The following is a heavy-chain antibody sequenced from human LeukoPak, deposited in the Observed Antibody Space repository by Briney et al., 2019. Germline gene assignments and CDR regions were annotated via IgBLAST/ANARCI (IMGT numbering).Heavy chain of an antibody. CDR1: GITLSNYG. J-gene: IGHJ4*02. CDR3: AKRGVVIRVILVGFHKEAYYFES. V-gene: IGHV3-23*01. D-gene: IGHD3/OR15-3a*01. CDR2: ISGSGGRT. Sequence: GGSLRLSCAVSGITLSNYGMSWIRQAPGKGLEWVAGISGSGGRTYYADSVKGRFTISRHNPKNTLYLQMNSLRAEDTAVYFCAKRGVVIRVILVGFHKEAYYFESWGQGALVTVSS.